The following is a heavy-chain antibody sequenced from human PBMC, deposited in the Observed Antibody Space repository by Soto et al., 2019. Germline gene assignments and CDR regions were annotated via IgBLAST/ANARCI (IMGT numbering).Heavy chain of an antibody. V-gene: IGHV4-59*01. D-gene: IGHD3-10*01. CDR2: IYYSGST. CDR1: GGSISSYY. CDR3: ARWSGVRGVLDWFDP. Sequence: SETLSLTCTVSGGSISSYYLSWIRQPPGKGLEWIGYIYYSGSTNYNPSLKSRVTISVDTSKNQFSLKLSSVTAADTAVYYCARWSGVRGVLDWFDPWGQGTLVTVYS. J-gene: IGHJ5*02.